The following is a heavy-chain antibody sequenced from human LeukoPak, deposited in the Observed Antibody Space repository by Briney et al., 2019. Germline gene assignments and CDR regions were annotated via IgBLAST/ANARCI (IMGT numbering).Heavy chain of an antibody. D-gene: IGHD6-13*01. J-gene: IGHJ5*02. CDR3: ARPSIAAAGRWFDP. CDR2: IYYSGST. CDR1: GGSISSGDYY. Sequence: SETLSLTCTVSGGSISSGDYYWSWIRQPPGKGLEWIGYIYYSGSTYYNPSLKSRVTISVDTSKNQFSLKLSSVTAADTAVYYCARPSIAAAGRWFDPWGQGTLVTVSS. V-gene: IGHV4-30-4*01.